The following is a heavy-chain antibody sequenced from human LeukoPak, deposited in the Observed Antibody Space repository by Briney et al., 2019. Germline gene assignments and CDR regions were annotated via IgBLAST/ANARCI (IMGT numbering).Heavy chain of an antibody. Sequence: GSLRLSCAASGFMFSSNWMSWVRLAPGKGLEWVANIKEDGTETYYVDSVKGRFTISRDNAKNSLYLQMNSLRVEDTAVYYCAKEGRSLQTYWGQGTLVTVSS. CDR1: GFMFSSNW. V-gene: IGHV3-7*03. CDR3: AKEGRSLQTY. J-gene: IGHJ4*02. CDR2: IKEDGTET. D-gene: IGHD5-24*01.